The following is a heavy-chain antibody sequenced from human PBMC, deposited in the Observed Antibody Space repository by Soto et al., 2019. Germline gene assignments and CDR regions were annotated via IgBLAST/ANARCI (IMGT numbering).Heavy chain of an antibody. CDR1: GGSVSSGGYH. D-gene: IGHD3-9*01. CDR3: ARRTGYPYDFDY. Sequence: QVQLQESGPGLLKPSQTLSLTCTVSGGSVSSGGYHWSWIRQHPGKGLECIGHIYYSGKTSYNPSLKSRVTISVDTSKNQFSLKLSAVTAADTAVYYCARRTGYPYDFDYWGQGTLVTVSS. CDR2: IYYSGKT. V-gene: IGHV4-31*03. J-gene: IGHJ4*02.